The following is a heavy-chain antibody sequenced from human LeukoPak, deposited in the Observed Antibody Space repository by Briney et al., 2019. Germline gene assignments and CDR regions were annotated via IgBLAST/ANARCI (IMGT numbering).Heavy chain of an antibody. D-gene: IGHD6-13*01. CDR3: VRGAYSSSWLNFDY. Sequence: GGSLRLSCAASGFTFSDYSMHWVRQAPGKGLNWVAFIRYDGNNKYYADSVKGRFTISRDNSKNTLYLQMNSLRAEDTAVYYCVRGAYSSSWLNFDYWGQGTLVTVSS. CDR2: IRYDGNNK. V-gene: IGHV3-30*02. CDR1: GFTFSDYS. J-gene: IGHJ4*02.